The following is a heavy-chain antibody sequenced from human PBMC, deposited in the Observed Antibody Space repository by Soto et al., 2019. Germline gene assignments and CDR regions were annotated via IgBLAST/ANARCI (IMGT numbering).Heavy chain of an antibody. V-gene: IGHV4-59*01. CDR2: IYYSGST. Sequence: PSEPLSLTCTVGVGSISSYYWSWIRQPPGKGLEWIGYIYYSGSTNYNPSLKSRVTISVDTSKNQFSLKLSSVTAADTAVYYCARSYCSGSYSLDFDSLGQGTLLTISS. J-gene: IGHJ4*02. D-gene: IGHD3-10*01. CDR3: ARSYCSGSYSLDFDS. CDR1: VGSISSYY.